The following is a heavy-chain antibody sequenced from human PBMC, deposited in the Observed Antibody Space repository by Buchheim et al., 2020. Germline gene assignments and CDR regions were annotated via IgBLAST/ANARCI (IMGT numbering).Heavy chain of an antibody. D-gene: IGHD6-6*01. J-gene: IGHJ6*02. CDR2: ISYDGSNK. CDR1: GFTFSSYA. CDR3: ARGLEQLVFIYYYGMDV. Sequence: QVQLVESGGGVVQPGRSLRLSCAASGFTFSSYAMHWVRQAPGKGLEWVAVISYDGSNKYYADSVKGRFTISRDNSKNTLYLQMNSLRAEDTAVYYCARGLEQLVFIYYYGMDVWGQGTT. V-gene: IGHV3-30-3*01.